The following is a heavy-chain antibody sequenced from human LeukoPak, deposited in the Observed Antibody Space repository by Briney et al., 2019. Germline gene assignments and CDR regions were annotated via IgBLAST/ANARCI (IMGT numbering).Heavy chain of an antibody. Sequence: ASVKISCKSSGYTFTNYGISWVRQAPGQGLEWMGWISGYNGDTRYAQDLQGRVTVTTDTSTSTSYMELRSLRSDDTAVYYCARAPNYSGSGSPFWEVWGQGTLDTVSS. CDR3: ARAPNYSGSGSPFWEV. CDR2: ISGYNGDT. V-gene: IGHV1-18*01. J-gene: IGHJ4*02. CDR1: GYTFTNYG. D-gene: IGHD3-10*01.